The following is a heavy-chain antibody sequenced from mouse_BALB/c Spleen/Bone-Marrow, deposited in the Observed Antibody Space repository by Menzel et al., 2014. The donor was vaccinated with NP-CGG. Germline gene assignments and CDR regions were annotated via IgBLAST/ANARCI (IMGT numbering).Heavy chain of an antibody. CDR3: ASYYYGSSGFAY. J-gene: IGHJ3*01. Sequence: VQLKQSGAELVKPGASVKLSCTASGFNIKDTYMHWVKQRPEQGLEWIGRIDPANGNTKYDPNFQGKATITADTSSNTAYLQLSSLTSEDTAVYYCASYYYGSSGFAYWGQGTLVTVSA. CDR1: GFNIKDTY. D-gene: IGHD1-1*01. V-gene: IGHV14-3*02. CDR2: IDPANGNT.